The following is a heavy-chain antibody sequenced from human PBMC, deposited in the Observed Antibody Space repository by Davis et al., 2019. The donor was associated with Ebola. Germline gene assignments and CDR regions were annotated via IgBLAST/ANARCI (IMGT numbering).Heavy chain of an antibody. J-gene: IGHJ6*04. CDR2: IKQDGSEK. CDR1: GFTFSSYS. CDR3: ARDRWQWLTLGYYGMDV. D-gene: IGHD6-19*01. Sequence: GESLKISCAASGFTFSSYSMNWVRQAPGKGLEWVANIKQDGSEKYYVDSVKGRFTISRDNAKNSLYLQMNSLRAEDTAVYYCARDRWQWLTLGYYGMDVWGKGTTVTVSS. V-gene: IGHV3-7*01.